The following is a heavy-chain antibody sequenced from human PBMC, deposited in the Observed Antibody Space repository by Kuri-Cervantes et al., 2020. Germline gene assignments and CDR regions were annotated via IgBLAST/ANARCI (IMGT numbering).Heavy chain of an antibody. CDR1: GYPLSSRYY. D-gene: IGHD2-21*02. CDR2: IYHRGST. J-gene: IGHJ4*02. CDR3: AGVVTALDY. V-gene: IGHV4-38-2*01. Sequence: SQTLALPCAVSGYPLSSRYYWDWIRQPPGKGLEGIVRIYHRGSTYYNPSLKSRVTIPVDTSKNQSSLRLNSLTAADTAVYYYAGVVTALDYWGQGTLVTVSS.